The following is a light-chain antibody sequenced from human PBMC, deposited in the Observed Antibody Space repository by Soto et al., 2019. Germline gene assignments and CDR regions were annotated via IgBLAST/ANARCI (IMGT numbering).Light chain of an antibody. CDR3: QQAYSFPIP. CDR2: AAS. J-gene: IGKJ5*01. CDR1: QDIAAY. V-gene: IGKV1D-12*01. Sequence: DIQVTQSPSSVSASVGDRVTITCRASQDIAAYLAWYQHKPGRAPELLIHAASSLQSGVPSRFSGSGSGTDFTLTINSLQPEDFATYYCQQAYSFPIPFGQGTRLEIK.